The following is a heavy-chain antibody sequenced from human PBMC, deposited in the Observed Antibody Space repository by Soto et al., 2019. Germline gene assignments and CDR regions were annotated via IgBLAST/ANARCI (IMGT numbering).Heavy chain of an antibody. D-gene: IGHD6-19*01. CDR3: AILGYSSGWHWWFDP. J-gene: IGHJ5*02. CDR1: GFTVSRNY. Sequence: EVQLVESGGGLVQPGGSLRLSCAASGFTVSRNYMSWVRQAPGKGLEWVSGIYSGGSTYYADSVKGRLTISRHNSKNTLYLPMNRLIAEDTAVYYCAILGYSSGWHWWFDPWGQGTLVTVSS. V-gene: IGHV3-53*04. CDR2: IYSGGST.